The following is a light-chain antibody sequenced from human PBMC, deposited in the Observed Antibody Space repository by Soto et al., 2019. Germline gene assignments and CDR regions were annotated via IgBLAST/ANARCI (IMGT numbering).Light chain of an antibody. J-gene: IGKJ4*01. Sequence: IVMTQSPATLSVSPGDRVTLSCRASQSVSSDLAWYQQRPGQAPRLLIYGASTRATGIPARFSGTGSGTEFTLTISSLQSEDFAVYYCQQFNTWPPVTFGGGTKVDIK. V-gene: IGKV3-15*01. CDR2: GAS. CDR1: QSVSSD. CDR3: QQFNTWPPVT.